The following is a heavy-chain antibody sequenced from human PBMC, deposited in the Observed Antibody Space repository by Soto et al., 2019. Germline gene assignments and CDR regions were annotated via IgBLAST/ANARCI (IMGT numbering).Heavy chain of an antibody. V-gene: IGHV4-38-2*01. J-gene: IGHJ4*02. CDR3: ERDPGDLLYYFDY. CDR1: GYSISSGYY. Sequence: SETLSLTCAVSGYSISSGYYWGWIRQPPGKGLEWIGSIYHSGSTYYNPSLKSRVTISLDTSKNQFSLKLSSVTAADTAVYYCERDPGDLLYYFDYWGPGSLVTVSS. D-gene: IGHD7-27*01. CDR2: IYHSGST.